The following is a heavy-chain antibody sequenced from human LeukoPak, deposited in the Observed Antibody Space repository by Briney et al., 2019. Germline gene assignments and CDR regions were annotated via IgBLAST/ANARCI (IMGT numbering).Heavy chain of an antibody. D-gene: IGHD6-6*01. CDR2: ISYDGSNK. Sequence: GSLRLSCAASGFTFSSYAMHWVRQAPGEGLEWVAVISYDGSNKYYADSVKGRFTISRDNSKNTLYLQMNSLRAEDTAVYYGARDVFYHSSSSGFDYWGQGTLVTVSS. CDR3: ARDVFYHSSSSGFDY. CDR1: GFTFSSYA. J-gene: IGHJ4*02. V-gene: IGHV3-30*01.